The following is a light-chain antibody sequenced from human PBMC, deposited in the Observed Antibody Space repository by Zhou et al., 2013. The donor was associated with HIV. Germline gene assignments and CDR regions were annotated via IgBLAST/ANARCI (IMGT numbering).Light chain of an antibody. CDR1: QSVGTY. J-gene: IGKJ5*01. Sequence: EIVLTQSPATLSLSPGERATLSCRASQSVGTYLAWYQQKPGQAPRLLIYDTFTRAPGIPARFSGSGSGTEFTLTISSLQSEDFAVYYCQQYNNWPRTFGQGTRLEIK. V-gene: IGKV3D-15*01. CDR2: DTF. CDR3: QQYNNWPRT.